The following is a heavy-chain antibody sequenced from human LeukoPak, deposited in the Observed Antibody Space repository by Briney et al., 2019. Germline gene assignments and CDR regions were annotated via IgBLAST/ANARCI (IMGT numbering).Heavy chain of an antibody. V-gene: IGHV1-2*06. J-gene: IGHJ6*03. Sequence: ASVKVSCKASGYTFTGYYMHWVRQAPGQGREWMGRINPNSGGTNYAQKFQGRVTMTRDTSISTAYMGLSRLRSDDKAVYYCARDRRVAVAGDYYYYYMDVWGKGTTVTVSS. CDR2: INPNSGGT. D-gene: IGHD6-19*01. CDR3: ARDRRVAVAGDYYYYYMDV. CDR1: GYTFTGYY.